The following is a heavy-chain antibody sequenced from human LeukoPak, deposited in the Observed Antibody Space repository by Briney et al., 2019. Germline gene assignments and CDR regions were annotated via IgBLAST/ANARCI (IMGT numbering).Heavy chain of an antibody. V-gene: IGHV3-21*01. D-gene: IGHD3-22*01. J-gene: IGHJ5*02. Sequence: GGSLRLSCSASGFTFSSYSMNWVPQAPGKGLEGFSTISSSSSYIYYADSVKGRFTISRDNAKNSLYLQMNSLRAEDTAVYYCARDLGQYYDTSDNWFDPWGQGTMVTVSS. CDR1: GFTFSSYS. CDR3: ARDLGQYYDTSDNWFDP. CDR2: ISSSSSYI.